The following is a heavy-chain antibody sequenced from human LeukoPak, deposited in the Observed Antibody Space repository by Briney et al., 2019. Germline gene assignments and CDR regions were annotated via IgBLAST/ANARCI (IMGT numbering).Heavy chain of an antibody. CDR3: AKVSRGLSSGWYGGDLYFAY. Sequence: PGASLRLSCAASGFTFSSYAMSWVRQAPGKGLEWVSAISGSGGSTYYADSVKGRFTISRDNSKNTLYLQMNSLRAEDTAIYSCAKVSRGLSSGWYGGDLYFAYWGQGTLVTVSS. CDR1: GFTFSSYA. D-gene: IGHD6-19*01. J-gene: IGHJ4*02. CDR2: ISGSGGST. V-gene: IGHV3-23*01.